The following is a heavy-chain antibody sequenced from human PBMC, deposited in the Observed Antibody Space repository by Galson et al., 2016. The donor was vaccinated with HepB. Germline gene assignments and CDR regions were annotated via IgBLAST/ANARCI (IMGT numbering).Heavy chain of an antibody. J-gene: IGHJ5*02. D-gene: IGHD3-3*01. V-gene: IGHV5-51*01. CDR2: IWPGDSDV. CDR3: AARLGVGIFA. CDR1: GYTFPDQW. Sequence: QSGAEVKKPGESLKISCQGSGYTFPDQWIGWVRQLSGRGLEWVGIIWPGDSDVRLSPSFYGHVTISADKSANIAYLQWSSLKTSDTGIYFCAARLGVGIFAWGQGTLVTVSS.